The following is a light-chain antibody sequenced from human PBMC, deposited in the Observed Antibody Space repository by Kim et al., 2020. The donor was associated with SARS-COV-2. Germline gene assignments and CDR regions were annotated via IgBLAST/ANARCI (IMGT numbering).Light chain of an antibody. Sequence: EIVLTQSPATLSLSPGERGTLSCRASRSVSTFLAWYQQKPGQAPRLLIYDASNRATGIPARFSGSGSGTDFTLTISSLEPEDFAVYYCHHRSDWPLTFGGGTKVDIK. J-gene: IGKJ4*02. CDR3: HHRSDWPLT. CDR2: DAS. V-gene: IGKV3-11*01. CDR1: RSVSTF.